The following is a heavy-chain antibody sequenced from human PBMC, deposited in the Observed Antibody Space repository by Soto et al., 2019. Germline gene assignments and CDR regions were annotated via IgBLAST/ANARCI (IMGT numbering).Heavy chain of an antibody. D-gene: IGHD6-19*01. Sequence: GGSLRLSCVASGFAFSNYSMNWVRQAPGKGLEWVSYIRSSGSPTYYAGSVKGRFTISRDNAKKSLYLQMNSLRAEDTAMYYCARDPGISSGWYYFDYWGQGTLVTVSS. V-gene: IGHV3-48*01. CDR1: GFAFSNYS. CDR2: IRSSGSPT. J-gene: IGHJ4*02. CDR3: ARDPGISSGWYYFDY.